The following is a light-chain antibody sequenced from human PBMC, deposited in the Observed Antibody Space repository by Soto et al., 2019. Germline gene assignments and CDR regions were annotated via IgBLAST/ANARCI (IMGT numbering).Light chain of an antibody. Sequence: SYVVTQPPSVSVAPGQTAKITCGGNNIGSKSVHWYQQRPGQAPVLVIYDDSDRPSGIPERFSGSNSGNTATVNISSVEAGDEADYYCQVWDNVSDHWVFGGGTKLTVL. CDR3: QVWDNVSDHWV. J-gene: IGLJ3*02. CDR2: DDS. CDR1: NIGSKS. V-gene: IGLV3-21*02.